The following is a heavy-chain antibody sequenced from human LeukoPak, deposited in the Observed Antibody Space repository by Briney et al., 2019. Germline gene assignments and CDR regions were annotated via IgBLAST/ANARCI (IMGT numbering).Heavy chain of an antibody. V-gene: IGHV4-31*03. CDR1: GGSISSGGYY. Sequence: SEPLSLTCTVSGGSISSGGYYWSCIRQHPGKGLEWIGYIYYSGSTYYNPSLKSRVTISVDTSKNQFSLKLSSVTAADTAVYYCAREAPNCSGGSCYSWGQGTLVTVSS. CDR2: IYYSGST. D-gene: IGHD2-15*01. J-gene: IGHJ4*02. CDR3: AREAPNCSGGSCYS.